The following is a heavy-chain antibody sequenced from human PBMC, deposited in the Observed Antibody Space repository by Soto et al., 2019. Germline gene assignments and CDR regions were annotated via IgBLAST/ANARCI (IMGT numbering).Heavy chain of an antibody. J-gene: IGHJ6*02. V-gene: IGHV4-59*01. Sequence: PSETLSLTCTVSGGYISSYYWSWIRQPPGKGLEWIGYIYYSGSTNYNPSLKSRVTISVDTSKNQFSLKLSSVTAADTAVYYCARDGLLWFGELSGGMDVWGQGTTVTVSS. CDR1: GGYISSYY. D-gene: IGHD3-10*01. CDR3: ARDGLLWFGELSGGMDV. CDR2: IYYSGST.